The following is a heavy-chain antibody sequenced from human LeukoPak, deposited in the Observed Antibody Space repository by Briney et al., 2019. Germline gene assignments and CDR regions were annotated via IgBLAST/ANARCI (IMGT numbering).Heavy chain of an antibody. CDR3: AREWDATADY. CDR1: GGSISSGGYY. J-gene: IGHJ4*02. V-gene: IGHV4-31*03. D-gene: IGHD2-15*01. Sequence: TSQTLSLTCTVSGGSISSGGYYWSWIRQHPGKGLEWIGYIYYSGSTYYNLSLKSRVTISVDTSKNQFSLKLSSVTAADTAVYYCAREWDATADYWGQGTLVTVSS. CDR2: IYYSGST.